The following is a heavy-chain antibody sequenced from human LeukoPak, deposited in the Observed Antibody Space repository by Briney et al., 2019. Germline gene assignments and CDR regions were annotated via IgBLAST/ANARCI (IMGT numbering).Heavy chain of an antibody. CDR1: GYTFTDFY. D-gene: IGHD2/OR15-2a*01. CDR3: ARYGSPYYFVDY. Sequence: ASVKVSCKASGYTFTDFYMHWVRQTTGQGLEWMGRINPNSGGTNYAQNFQGRVSMTWDTSISTAYMELRRLTSDDTAVYYCARYGSPYYFVDYWGQGTLVTVSS. V-gene: IGHV1-2*06. J-gene: IGHJ4*02. CDR2: INPNSGGT.